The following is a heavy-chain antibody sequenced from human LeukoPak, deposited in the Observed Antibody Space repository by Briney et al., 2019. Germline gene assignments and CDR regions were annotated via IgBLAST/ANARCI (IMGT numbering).Heavy chain of an antibody. J-gene: IGHJ3*02. CDR1: GYTFNSYG. CDR3: AREAPVAAGSDAFDI. Sequence: ASVKVSCKASGYTFNSYGIRWVRRAPGQGLEWMGWISPYNGNTKYAQKLQGRVTMTTDTSTNTAYMELRSLRSDDTAVYYCAREAPVAAGSDAFDIWGQGTMVTVSS. V-gene: IGHV1-18*01. CDR2: ISPYNGNT. D-gene: IGHD6-19*01.